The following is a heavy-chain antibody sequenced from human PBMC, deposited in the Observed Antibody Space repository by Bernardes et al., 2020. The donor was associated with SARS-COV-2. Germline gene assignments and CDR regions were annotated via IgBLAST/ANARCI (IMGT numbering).Heavy chain of an antibody. J-gene: IGHJ5*02. CDR3: AKDPRGGSYPDFFDP. CDR2: ISGSGVTP. D-gene: IGHD1-26*01. CDR1: GFVFSSYG. Sequence: GGSLRLSCATSGFVFSSYGLTWVRQSPGRGLEWVASISGSGVTPYYADFVKGRFTVSRDSSKNMVFLQMDSLRVEDTALYYCAKDPRGGSYPDFFDPWGQGTLVTVTS. V-gene: IGHV3-23*01.